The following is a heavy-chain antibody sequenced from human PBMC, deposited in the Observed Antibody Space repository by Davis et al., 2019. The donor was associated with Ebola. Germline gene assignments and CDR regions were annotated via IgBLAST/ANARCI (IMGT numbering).Heavy chain of an antibody. Sequence: SETLSLTCTVSGASITDFYWSWVRRPPGKGLEWIGYTYNSGSTKYNPSLESRVIISVDTSRNQIFLTLNSVTAAATAVYYCAKNITPRPKDPNWFDPWGQGTLVTVSS. CDR3: AKNITPRPKDPNWFDP. J-gene: IGHJ5*02. CDR1: GASITDFY. CDR2: TYNSGST. D-gene: IGHD6-6*01. V-gene: IGHV4-59*03.